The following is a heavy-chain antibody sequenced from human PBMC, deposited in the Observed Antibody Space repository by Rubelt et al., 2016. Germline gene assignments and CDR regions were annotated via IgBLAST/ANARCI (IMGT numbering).Heavy chain of an antibody. CDR2: FYHSGSR. V-gene: IGHV4-38-2*02. CDR1: GYSIRRGYY. D-gene: IGHD2-15*01. CDR3: ARGARWTDY. J-gene: IGHJ4*02. Sequence: QVHLQQSGPGLVRPSETLSLTCNVSGYSIRRGYYWGWIRQPPGKGLEWIGTFYHSGSRYYNPSLKSRVTISPDTSNNQFSRKLSSVTAADTAVYYCARGARWTDYWGQGILVTVSS.